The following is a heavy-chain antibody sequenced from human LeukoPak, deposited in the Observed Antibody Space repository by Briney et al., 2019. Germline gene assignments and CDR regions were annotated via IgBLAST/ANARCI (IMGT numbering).Heavy chain of an antibody. D-gene: IGHD3-10*01. V-gene: IGHV3-30-3*01. CDR1: GFTFSSYA. J-gene: IGHJ4*02. CDR2: ISYDGSNK. Sequence: GRSLRLSCGASGFTFSSYAMHWVRQAPGKGLEWVAVISYDGSNKYYADSVKGRFTISRDNSKNTLYLQMNSLRAEDTAVYYCAREGTIDYYGSGSPFDYWGQGTLVTVSS. CDR3: AREGTIDYYGSGSPFDY.